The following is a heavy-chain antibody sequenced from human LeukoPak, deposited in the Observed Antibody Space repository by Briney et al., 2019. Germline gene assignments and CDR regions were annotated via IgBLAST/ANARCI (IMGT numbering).Heavy chain of an antibody. J-gene: IGHJ4*02. Sequence: ASVKVSCTASGYTFTGYYMHWVRQAPGQGLEWMGWINPNSGGTNYAQKFQGRVTMTRDTSISTAYMELSRLRSDDTAVYYCARGNEDIVVVPAAFYWGQGTLVTVSS. CDR3: ARGNEDIVVVPAAFY. V-gene: IGHV1-2*02. CDR2: INPNSGGT. CDR1: GYTFTGYY. D-gene: IGHD2-2*01.